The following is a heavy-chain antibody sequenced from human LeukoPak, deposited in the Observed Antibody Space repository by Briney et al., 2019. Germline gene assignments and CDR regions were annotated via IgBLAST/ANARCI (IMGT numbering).Heavy chain of an antibody. J-gene: IGHJ3*02. D-gene: IGHD3-10*01. Sequence: GGSLRLSCAASGFTFSSYGMHWVRQAPGKGLEWVAFIRYDGSNKYYADSVKGRFTISRDNAKNTLYLQMNSLRAEDTAVYYCARPPPQLWFGDYPEAFDIWGQGTMVTVSS. CDR3: ARPPPQLWFGDYPEAFDI. CDR2: IRYDGSNK. CDR1: GFTFSSYG. V-gene: IGHV3-30*02.